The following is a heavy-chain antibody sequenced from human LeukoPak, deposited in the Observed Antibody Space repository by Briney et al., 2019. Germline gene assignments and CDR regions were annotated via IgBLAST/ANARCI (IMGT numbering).Heavy chain of an antibody. D-gene: IGHD3-10*01. CDR3: ARDGYYYGSGSYYVPDYYYYYGMDV. J-gene: IGHJ6*02. V-gene: IGHV1-2*02. CDR2: INPNSGGT. CDR1: GYTFTGYY. Sequence: ASVTVSCKASGYTFTGYYMHWVRQAPGQGLEWMGWINPNSGGTNYAQKFQGRVTMTRDTSISTAYMELSRLRSDDTAVYYCARDGYYYGSGSYYVPDYYYYYGMDVWGQGTTVTVSS.